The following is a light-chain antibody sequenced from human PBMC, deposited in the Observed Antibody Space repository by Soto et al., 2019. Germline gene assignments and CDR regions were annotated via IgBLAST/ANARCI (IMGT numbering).Light chain of an antibody. J-gene: IGKJ5*01. CDR1: QSLLHTSGDNY. CDR2: LGS. Sequence: DIVMTQSPLSLSVTPGEPASISCRSSQSLLHTSGDNYLDWYLQRPGQSPQLLIYLGSKRASGVSDRFSGSGSGTDFILTTSRLEPEDFAVYYCQQYANSPTTFGQGTRLEIK. V-gene: IGKV2-28*01. CDR3: QQYANSPTT.